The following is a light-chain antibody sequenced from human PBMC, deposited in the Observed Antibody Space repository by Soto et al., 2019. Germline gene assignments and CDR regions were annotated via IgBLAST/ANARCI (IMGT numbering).Light chain of an antibody. Sequence: EIVMTQSPATLSVSLGGRATLSCRASQSVSTDLAWYQQRPGQAPRLLIYGASTRATGIPARFTGSGSGTEFILTISSLQSEASAVYYCQQYNFWPPETFGQGTKVEIK. V-gene: IGKV3-15*01. CDR2: GAS. J-gene: IGKJ1*01. CDR3: QQYNFWPPET. CDR1: QSVSTD.